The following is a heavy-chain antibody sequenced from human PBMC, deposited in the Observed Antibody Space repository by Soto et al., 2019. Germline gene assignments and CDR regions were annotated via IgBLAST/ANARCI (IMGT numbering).Heavy chain of an antibody. D-gene: IGHD3-10*01. V-gene: IGHV3-23*01. CDR3: VRGGGTTLVRGED. Sequence: EVQLLESGGGLVQPGGSLRLSCAASGFTFSSYAMSWVRQAPGKGLEWVSAISGSGGSTYYADSVKGRFTISRDNSKSTVYLQLNSLRAEDTAVYYCVRGGGTTLVRGEDWGQGILVTVSS. J-gene: IGHJ4*02. CDR2: ISGSGGST. CDR1: GFTFSSYA.